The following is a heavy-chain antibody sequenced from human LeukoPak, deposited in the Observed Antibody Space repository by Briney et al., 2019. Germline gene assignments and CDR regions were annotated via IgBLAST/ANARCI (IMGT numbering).Heavy chain of an antibody. Sequence: ASVKVSCKASGYTFITYGINWVRQAPGQGPEWMGWINPYNGNTKYAQKFQGRVTMTTDTSTSTSYMELRSLRSDDTAVYYCARLGSRGYFATDYWGQGTLVTVAS. J-gene: IGHJ4*02. CDR3: ARLGSRGYFATDY. D-gene: IGHD3-22*01. CDR1: GYTFITYG. V-gene: IGHV1-18*01. CDR2: INPYNGNT.